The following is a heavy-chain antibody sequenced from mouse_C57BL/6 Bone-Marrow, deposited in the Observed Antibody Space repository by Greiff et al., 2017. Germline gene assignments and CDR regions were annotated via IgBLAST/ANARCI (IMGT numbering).Heavy chain of an antibody. Sequence: EVKVVESGGGLVKPGGSLKLSCAASGFTFSSYAMSWVRQTPEKRLEWVATISDGGSYTYYPDNVKGRITISRDNAKNNLYLQMSHLKSEDTAMYYCARDYYGSRDYWGQGTTLTVAS. V-gene: IGHV5-4*01. CDR1: GFTFSSYA. D-gene: IGHD1-1*01. CDR2: ISDGGSYT. J-gene: IGHJ2*01. CDR3: ARDYYGSRDY.